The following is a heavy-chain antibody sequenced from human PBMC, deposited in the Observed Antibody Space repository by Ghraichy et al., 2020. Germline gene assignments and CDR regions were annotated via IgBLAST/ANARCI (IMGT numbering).Heavy chain of an antibody. J-gene: IGHJ4*02. CDR1: GFTFSSYS. V-gene: IGHV3-21*01. Sequence: GGSLRLSCAASGFTFSSYSMNWVRQAPGKGLEWVSSISSSRSYIYYADSVKGRFTISRDNAKNSRYLQMNSLRAEDTAVYYCARGIIGYCSSTSCSNFDYWGQGTLVTVSS. CDR2: ISSSRSYI. CDR3: ARGIIGYCSSTSCSNFDY. D-gene: IGHD2-2*01.